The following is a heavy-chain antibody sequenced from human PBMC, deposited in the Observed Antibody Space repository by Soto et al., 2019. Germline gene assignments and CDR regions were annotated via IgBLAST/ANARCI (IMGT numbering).Heavy chain of an antibody. CDR1: GGSFSGYY. V-gene: IGHV4-34*01. CDR2: INHSGST. Sequence: SETLSLTCAVYGGSFSGYYWSWIRQPPGKGLEWIGEINHSGSTNYNPSLKSRVTISVDTSKNQFSLKLSSVTAADTAVYYCARGGYCSSTSCPKGFGSDYFDYWGQGTLVTVSS. D-gene: IGHD2-2*01. CDR3: ARGGYCSSTSCPKGFGSDYFDY. J-gene: IGHJ4*02.